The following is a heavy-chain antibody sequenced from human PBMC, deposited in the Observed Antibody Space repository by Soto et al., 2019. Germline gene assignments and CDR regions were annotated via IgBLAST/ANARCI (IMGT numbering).Heavy chain of an antibody. CDR1: GGTFSSYA. CDR3: ARGGQDYYDSSGYLDY. Sequence: QVQLVQSGAEVKKPGSSVKVSCKASGGTFSSYAISWVRQAPGQGLEWMGGIIPIFGTANYAQKFQGRVTITXAEXTXTAYMELSSLRSEDTAVYYCARGGQDYYDSSGYLDYWGQGTLVTVSS. J-gene: IGHJ4*02. V-gene: IGHV1-69*05. D-gene: IGHD3-22*01. CDR2: IIPIFGTA.